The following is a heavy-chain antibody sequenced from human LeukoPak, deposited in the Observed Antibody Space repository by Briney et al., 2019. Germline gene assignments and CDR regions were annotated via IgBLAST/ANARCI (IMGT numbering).Heavy chain of an antibody. D-gene: IGHD3-16*02. Sequence: PSETLSLTCTLYGDSLNDSYWSWIRQPPGKGLEWIGEINHSGGTHYNPSLWSRLTMSIDTSRNKFSLQLTSVTAADTGAYFCARVSDIMISFGGAISYFDYWGQGALVTVSS. CDR2: INHSGGT. CDR3: ARVSDIMISFGGAISYFDY. J-gene: IGHJ4*02. CDR1: GDSLNDSY. V-gene: IGHV4-34*01.